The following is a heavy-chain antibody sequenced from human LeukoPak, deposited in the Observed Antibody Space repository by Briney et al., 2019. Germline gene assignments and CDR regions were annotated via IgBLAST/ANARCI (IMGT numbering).Heavy chain of an antibody. CDR2: INHSGST. CDR3: ARGGDYFNWFDP. CDR1: GGSFSGYY. J-gene: IGHJ5*02. Sequence: SETLSLTCAVYGGSFSGYYWSWIRQPPGKGLEWIGEINHSGSTNYNPSLKSRVTISVDTFKNQFSLKLSSVTAADTAVYYCARGGDYFNWFDPWGQGTLVTVSS. V-gene: IGHV4-34*01. D-gene: IGHD2/OR15-2a*01.